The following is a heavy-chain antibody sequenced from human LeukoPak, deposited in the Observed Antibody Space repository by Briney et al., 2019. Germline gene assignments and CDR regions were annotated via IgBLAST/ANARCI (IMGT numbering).Heavy chain of an antibody. D-gene: IGHD3-22*01. V-gene: IGHV4-39*07. CDR1: GGSISSSSYY. CDR3: ARDLTNYDSSGYFAWAY. CDR2: IYYSGST. J-gene: IGHJ4*02. Sequence: PSETLSLTCAVSGGSISSSSYYWGWIRQPPGKGLEWIGSIYYSGSTYYNPSLKSRVTISVDTSKNQFSLKLSSVTAADTAVYYCARDLTNYDSSGYFAWAYWGQGTLVTVSS.